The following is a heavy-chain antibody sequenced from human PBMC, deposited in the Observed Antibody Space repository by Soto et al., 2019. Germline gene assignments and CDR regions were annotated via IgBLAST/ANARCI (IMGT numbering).Heavy chain of an antibody. CDR2: IYRTGNT. Sequence: NPSETLSLTCTVSGDSMTSGDYSWSWIRQPPGKGLEWLGYIYRTGNTHYSPSLKSRVSISQDRSKNQFSLELTSVTAADTAVYYCARGDYQYSIDYWGQGTLVTGS. D-gene: IGHD2-2*01. J-gene: IGHJ4*02. CDR1: GDSMTSGDYS. V-gene: IGHV4-30-2*01. CDR3: ARGDYQYSIDY.